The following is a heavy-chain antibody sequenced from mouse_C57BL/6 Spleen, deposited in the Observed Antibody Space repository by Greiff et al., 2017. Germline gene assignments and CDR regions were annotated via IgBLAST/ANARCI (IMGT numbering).Heavy chain of an antibody. Sequence: QVQLQQPGAELVMPGASVKLSCKASGYTFTSYWMHWVKQRPGQGLEWIGEIDPSDSYTTYNQKFTGKTTLTVDQSSSTAYMQLSSLTSEDSAFYYCARPLYYGSSLDYWGQGTTLTVSS. J-gene: IGHJ2*01. CDR3: ARPLYYGSSLDY. CDR1: GYTFTSYW. D-gene: IGHD1-1*01. V-gene: IGHV1-69*01. CDR2: IDPSDSYT.